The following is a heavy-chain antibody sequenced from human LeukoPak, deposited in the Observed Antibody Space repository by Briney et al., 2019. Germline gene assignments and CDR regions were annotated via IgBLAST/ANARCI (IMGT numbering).Heavy chain of an antibody. CDR2: INHNGST. J-gene: IGHJ6*03. V-gene: IGHV4-34*01. CDR1: GGSFSGYY. Sequence: SETLSLTCAVYGGSFSGYYWSWIRQPPGKGLEWIGEINHNGSTNYNPSLQSRVTISVDTSKNQFYLKLRSVTAADTAVYYCTRGHYEREWFGELIAQYYYYYYMDVWGKGTTVTISS. D-gene: IGHD3-10*01. CDR3: TRGHYEREWFGELIAQYYYYYYMDV.